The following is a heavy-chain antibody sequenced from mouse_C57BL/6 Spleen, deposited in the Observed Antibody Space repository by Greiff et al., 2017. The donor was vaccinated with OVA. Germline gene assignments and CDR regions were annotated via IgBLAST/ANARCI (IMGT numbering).Heavy chain of an antibody. CDR2: ISYDGSN. Sequence: ESGPGLVTPSQSLSLTCSVTGYSITSGYYWNWIRQFPGNKLEWMGYISYDGSNNYNPSLKNRISITRDTSKNQFFLKLNSVTTEDTATYYCARVDDGYYPAWFAYWGQGTLVTVAA. D-gene: IGHD2-3*01. J-gene: IGHJ3*01. V-gene: IGHV3-6*01. CDR3: ARVDDGYYPAWFAY. CDR1: GYSITSGYY.